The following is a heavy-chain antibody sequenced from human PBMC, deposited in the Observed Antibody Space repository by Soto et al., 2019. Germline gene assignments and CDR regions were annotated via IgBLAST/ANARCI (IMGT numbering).Heavy chain of an antibody. CDR3: AIVVVPYYFDY. Sequence: SETLSLTCAVYVGSFSGYYWSWIRQPPGKGLEWIGEINHSGSTNYNPSLKSRVTISVDTSKNQFSLKLSSVTAADTAVYYCAIVVVPYYFDYWGQGTLVTVSS. J-gene: IGHJ4*02. CDR2: INHSGST. D-gene: IGHD3-22*01. CDR1: VGSFSGYY. V-gene: IGHV4-34*01.